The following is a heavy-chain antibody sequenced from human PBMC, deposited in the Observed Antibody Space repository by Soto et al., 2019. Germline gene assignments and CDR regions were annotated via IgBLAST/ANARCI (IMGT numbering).Heavy chain of an antibody. CDR3: ARAEVVVVTANLYYYYGMDV. Sequence: AASVKVSCKASGGSFSSYAISWVRQAPGQGLEWMGGIIPIFGTANYAQKFQGRVTITADESTSTAYMELSSLRSEDTAVYYCARAEVVVVTANLYYYYGMDVWGQVTTVTVYS. CDR2: IIPIFGTA. V-gene: IGHV1-69*13. D-gene: IGHD2-21*02. J-gene: IGHJ6*02. CDR1: GGSFSSYA.